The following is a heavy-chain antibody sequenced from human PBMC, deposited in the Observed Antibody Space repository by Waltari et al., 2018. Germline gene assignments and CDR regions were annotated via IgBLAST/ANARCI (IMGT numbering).Heavy chain of an antibody. CDR1: GYTFTSYY. V-gene: IGHV1-46*01. CDR2: INPSGGST. J-gene: IGHJ4*02. CDR3: ARYQGGGYYYDSSPRGTLLY. D-gene: IGHD3-22*01. Sequence: QVQLVQSGAEGKKPGASVKVTCKASGYTFTSYYMTWVRQTPGQGMEWMGIINPSGGSTSYAQKFQGRFTMTRDTSTSTVYMELSSLRSEDTAVYYCARYQGGGYYYDSSPRGTLLYWGQGTLVTVSS.